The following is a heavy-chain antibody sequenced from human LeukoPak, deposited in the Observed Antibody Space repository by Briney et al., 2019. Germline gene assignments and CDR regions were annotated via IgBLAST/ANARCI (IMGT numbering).Heavy chain of an antibody. CDR2: IYSGGST. D-gene: IGHD1-1*01. Sequence: GGPLRLSCAASGFTVSSNYMSWVRQAPGKGLEWVSVIYSGGSTYYADSVKGRFTISRDNSKNTLYLQMNSLRAEDTAVYYCARHSAYKSYFDYWGQGTLVTVSS. CDR1: GFTVSSNY. J-gene: IGHJ4*02. CDR3: ARHSAYKSYFDY. V-gene: IGHV3-66*04.